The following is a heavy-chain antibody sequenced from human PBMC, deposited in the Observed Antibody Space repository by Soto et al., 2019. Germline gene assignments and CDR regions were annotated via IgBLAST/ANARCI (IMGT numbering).Heavy chain of an antibody. CDR1: GFTFSSYS. CDR3: ARIATTRPHDAFDI. CDR2: ISSSSSYI. Sequence: GGSLRLSCAASGFTFSSYSMNWVRQAPGKGLEWVSSISSSSSYIYYSDSVKGRFTISRENAKNSLYLQMNSLRAEDTAVYYCARIATTRPHDAFDIWGQGTMVTVSS. D-gene: IGHD1-1*01. V-gene: IGHV3-21*01. J-gene: IGHJ3*02.